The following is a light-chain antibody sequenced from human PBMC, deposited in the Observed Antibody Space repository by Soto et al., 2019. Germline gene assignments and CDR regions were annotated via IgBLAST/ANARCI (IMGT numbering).Light chain of an antibody. J-gene: IGKJ5*01. CDR2: DAS. Sequence: IPLTQSPSSLSASVGDRGTTTCRASQGISNYLAWYQQKPGKAPKLLIYDASNWETGVPSRFSGSGSGTDFTFTISSLQPEDIATYYCQQYDNLPPFTFGQGTRLEIK. CDR3: QQYDNLPPFT. CDR1: QGISNY. V-gene: IGKV1-33*01.